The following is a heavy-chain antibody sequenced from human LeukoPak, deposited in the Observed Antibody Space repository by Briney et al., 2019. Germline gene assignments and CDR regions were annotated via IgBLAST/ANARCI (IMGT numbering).Heavy chain of an antibody. CDR2: IKEDGTAK. CDR1: GFTFSSSW. D-gene: IGHD3-3*01. Sequence: GGSLRLSCAASGFTFSSSWMAWVRQAPGKGREWVGNIKEDGTAKNYVVSVRGRFTISRDSAKNSLYLQMNSLRAEDTAVYYCARGNAVLRFLEWLFGEFDYWGQGTLVTVSS. J-gene: IGHJ4*02. V-gene: IGHV3-7*01. CDR3: ARGNAVLRFLEWLFGEFDY.